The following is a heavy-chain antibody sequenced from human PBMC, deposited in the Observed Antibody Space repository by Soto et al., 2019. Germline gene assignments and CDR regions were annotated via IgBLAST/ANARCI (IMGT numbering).Heavy chain of an antibody. J-gene: IGHJ6*02. D-gene: IGHD2-2*01. CDR1: GGTFSSYA. CDR3: ARSQGSSTSLEIYYYYYCGMDV. CDR2: IIPISGTA. V-gene: IGHV1-69*01. Sequence: QVQLVQSGAEVEKPGSSVKVSCKASGGTFSSYAISWVRQAPGQGLEWMGGIIPISGTANYAQKFQGRVTITADESTSTAYMELSSLRSEDTAVYYCARSQGSSTSLEIYYYYYCGMDVWGQGTTVTVSS.